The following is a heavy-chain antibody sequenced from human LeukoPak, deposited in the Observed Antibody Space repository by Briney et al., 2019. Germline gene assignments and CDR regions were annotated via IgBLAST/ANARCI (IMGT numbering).Heavy chain of an antibody. V-gene: IGHV3-30*04. CDR2: ISYDGSNK. CDR3: ARDLEYYDSSGYFDY. Sequence: GGSLRLSCEASGFTFGNYAMNWVRQAPGKGLEWVAVISYDGSNKYYADSVKGRFTISRDNSKNTLYLQMNSLRAEDTAVYYCARDLEYYDSSGYFDYWGQGTLVTVSS. CDR1: GFTFGNYA. D-gene: IGHD3-22*01. J-gene: IGHJ4*02.